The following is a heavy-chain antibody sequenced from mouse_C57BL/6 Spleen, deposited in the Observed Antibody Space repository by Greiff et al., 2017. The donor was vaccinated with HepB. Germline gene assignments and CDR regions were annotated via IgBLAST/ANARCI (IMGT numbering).Heavy chain of an antibody. CDR2: ISDGGSYT. V-gene: IGHV5-4*01. D-gene: IGHD2-1*01. CDR3: ARDHHYGNSYFDY. J-gene: IGHJ2*01. CDR1: GFTFSSYA. Sequence: EVQVVESGGGLVKPGGSLKLSCAASGFTFSSYAMSWVRQTPEKRLEWVATISDGGSYTYYPDNVKGRFTISRDNAKNNLYLQMSHLTSEDTAMYYCARDHHYGNSYFDYWGQGTTLTVAT.